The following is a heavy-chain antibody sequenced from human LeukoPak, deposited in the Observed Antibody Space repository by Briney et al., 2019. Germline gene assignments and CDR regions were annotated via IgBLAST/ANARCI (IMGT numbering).Heavy chain of an antibody. CDR3: ANEVRPNDY. V-gene: IGHV3-23*01. D-gene: IGHD4/OR15-4a*01. CDR2: IDIGGGST. Sequence: PGGSLRLSCATSGFTFNRHAMCWVRQAPGKGLEWVSSIDIGGGSTYHADSVKGRFTISRDNSKNTLYLQMNSLRAEDTALYFCANEVRPNDYWGRGTLVTVSS. CDR1: GFTFNRHA. J-gene: IGHJ4*02.